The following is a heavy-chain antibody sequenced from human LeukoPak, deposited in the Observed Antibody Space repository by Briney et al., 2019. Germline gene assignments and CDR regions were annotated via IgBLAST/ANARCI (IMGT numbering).Heavy chain of an antibody. CDR1: GFTVSSNY. V-gene: IGHV3-66*04. CDR3: ARLNYYDSSGLDY. J-gene: IGHJ4*02. D-gene: IGHD3-22*01. CDR2: IYSGGST. Sequence: GGSLRLSCAASGFTVSSNYMSRVRQAPGKGLEWVSVIYSGGSTYYADSVKGRFTISRDNSKNTLYLQMNSLRAEDTAVYYCARLNYYDSSGLDYWGQGTLVTVSS.